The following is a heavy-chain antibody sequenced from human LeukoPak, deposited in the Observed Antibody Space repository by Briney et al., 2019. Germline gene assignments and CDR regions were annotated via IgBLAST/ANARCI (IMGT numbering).Heavy chain of an antibody. Sequence: GGSLRLSCVASGFTFSDYYMHWVRQAPGKGLEGVAVIWYDGSNKYYADSVKGRFTISRDNSKNTLYLQMNSLRAEDTAVYYCARDLRAGSMTWWFDRWGQGTLVTVPS. D-gene: IGHD3-10*01. V-gene: IGHV3-33*08. CDR3: ARDLRAGSMTWWFDR. CDR1: GFTFSDYY. CDR2: IWYDGSNK. J-gene: IGHJ5*02.